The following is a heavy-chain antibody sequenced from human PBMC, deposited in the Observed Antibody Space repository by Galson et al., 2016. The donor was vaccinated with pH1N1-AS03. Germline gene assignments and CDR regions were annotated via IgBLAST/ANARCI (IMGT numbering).Heavy chain of an antibody. V-gene: IGHV3-30*18. CDR2: ISYDGSNK. CDR1: GFTFSSYG. CDR3: AKDPASGEVWDILGALNWFDP. D-gene: IGHD1-26*01. Sequence: SLRLSCAASGFTFSSYGMHWVRQAPGKGLEWVAVISYDGSNKYYADSVKGRFTISRNNSKNTLYLQMNSLRAEDPAVYYCAKDPASGEVWDILGALNWFDPWGQGTLVTVSS. J-gene: IGHJ5*02.